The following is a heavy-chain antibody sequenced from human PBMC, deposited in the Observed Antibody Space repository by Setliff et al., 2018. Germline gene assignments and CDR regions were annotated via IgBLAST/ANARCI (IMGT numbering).Heavy chain of an antibody. D-gene: IGHD3-22*01. Sequence: VGSLSLSCAASGFTFSDYEMSWVRQAPGKGLEWLSYISSRGSTILNADSVKGRFTISRDNAKKSLYLQMNSLRAEDTAVYYCAREPHDSSGPDYWGQGTLVTVSS. CDR3: AREPHDSSGPDY. V-gene: IGHV3-48*03. CDR1: GFTFSDYE. CDR2: ISSRGSTI. J-gene: IGHJ4*02.